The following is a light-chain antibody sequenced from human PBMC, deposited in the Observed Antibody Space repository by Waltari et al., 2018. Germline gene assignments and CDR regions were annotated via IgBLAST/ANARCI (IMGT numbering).Light chain of an antibody. CDR3: SSYTSSSTYV. V-gene: IGLV2-14*01. CDR1: SLDLGAYNH. J-gene: IGLJ1*01. Sequence: QSALTQPASVSGSPGQSITISLSGTSLDLGAYNHVSWFQQHPGKVPKLMIYEVSNRPSGISNRFSGSKSGNTASLTISRLQAEDEADYYCSSYTSSSTYVFGTGTRVTVL. CDR2: EVS.